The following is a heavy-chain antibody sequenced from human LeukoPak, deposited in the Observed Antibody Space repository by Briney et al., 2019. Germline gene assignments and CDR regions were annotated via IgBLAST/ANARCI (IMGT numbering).Heavy chain of an antibody. CDR2: INHSGST. J-gene: IGHJ4*02. CDR1: GGSLSVYY. Sequence: PSETLSLACAVYGGSLSVYYSSCIPHPPGKGLEWVGEINHSGSTNYNPSLKGRVTISVDTSKNQFSLKLSSVTAADTAVYYCARGYMLKPRGYSYGWTPYYFDYWGQGTLVTVSS. CDR3: ARGYMLKPRGYSYGWTPYYFDY. D-gene: IGHD5-18*01. V-gene: IGHV4-34*01.